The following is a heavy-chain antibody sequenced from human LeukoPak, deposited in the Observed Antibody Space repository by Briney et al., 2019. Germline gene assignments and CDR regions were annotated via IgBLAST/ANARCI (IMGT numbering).Heavy chain of an antibody. CDR2: MSPNSGNT. CDR1: GYTFTSYD. J-gene: IGHJ4*02. CDR3: ARHERSSGWYLDY. D-gene: IGHD6-19*01. V-gene: IGHV1-8*01. Sequence: WASVKVSCKASGYTFTSYDINWVRQATGQGLEWMGWMSPNSGNTGYAQKFQGRVTMTRNTSISTAYMELSSLRSEDTAVYYCARHERSSGWYLDYWGQGTLVTVSS.